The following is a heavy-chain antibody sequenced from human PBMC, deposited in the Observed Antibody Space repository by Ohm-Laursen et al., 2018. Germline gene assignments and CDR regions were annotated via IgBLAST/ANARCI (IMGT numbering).Heavy chain of an antibody. CDR3: ARDRSLADPKGSWFDP. Sequence: SLRLSCAASGFTFSIYGIHWVRQAPGKGLEWVAVMCANGRDKYYADSVKGRFTVSRDNSKNTVYLQMNSLRAEDTAVYYCARDRSLADPKGSWFDPWGQGILVTVSS. CDR1: GFTFSIYG. CDR2: MCANGRDK. J-gene: IGHJ5*02. V-gene: IGHV3-33*01. D-gene: IGHD1-26*01.